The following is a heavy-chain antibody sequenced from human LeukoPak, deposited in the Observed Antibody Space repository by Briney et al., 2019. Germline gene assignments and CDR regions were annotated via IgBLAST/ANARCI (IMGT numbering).Heavy chain of an antibody. D-gene: IGHD5-18*01. Sequence: GGSLRLSCAASGFTFSSYGMHWVRQAPGKGLEWVAFIRYDGSNKYYADSVKGRFTISRDTSKNTVYLQMNTLRAEDTALYYCTRTGLGYTLGNGLDAWGQGTLVTVSS. J-gene: IGHJ5*02. CDR3: TRTGLGYTLGNGLDA. V-gene: IGHV3-30*02. CDR1: GFTFSSYG. CDR2: IRYDGSNK.